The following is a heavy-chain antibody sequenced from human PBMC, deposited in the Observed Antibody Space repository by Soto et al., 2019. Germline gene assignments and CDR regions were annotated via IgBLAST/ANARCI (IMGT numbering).Heavy chain of an antibody. CDR1: GGTFSSYA. Sequence: ASVKVSCKASGGTFSSYAISWVRQAPGQGLEWMGGIIPLFGTANYAQKFQGRVTITADESTSTAYMELSSLRSEDTAVYYCARAGQKTTVETDPYYFDSWGQGTQVTVSS. J-gene: IGHJ4*02. D-gene: IGHD4-17*01. CDR3: ARAGQKTTVETDPYYFDS. CDR2: IIPLFGTA. V-gene: IGHV1-69*13.